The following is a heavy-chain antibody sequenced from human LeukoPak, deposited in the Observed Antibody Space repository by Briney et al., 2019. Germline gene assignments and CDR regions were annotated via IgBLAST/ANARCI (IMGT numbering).Heavy chain of an antibody. CDR2: IYPGDSNT. J-gene: IGHJ4*02. Sequence: KIGESLKISCKGSGYSFTNYWIGWVRQMPGKGLEWMGIIYPGDSNTRYSPSFQGQVTISADKSISTAYLQWSSLKASDTAMYYCARQKIATVDHFDYWGQGTLVTVSS. CDR3: ARQKIATVDHFDY. CDR1: GYSFTNYW. D-gene: IGHD6-13*01. V-gene: IGHV5-51*01.